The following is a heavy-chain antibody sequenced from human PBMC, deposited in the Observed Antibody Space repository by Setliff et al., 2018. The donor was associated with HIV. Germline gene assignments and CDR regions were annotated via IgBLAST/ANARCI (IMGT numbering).Heavy chain of an antibody. CDR3: ARDGYCGGDCYHDAFDI. J-gene: IGHJ3*02. D-gene: IGHD2-21*02. V-gene: IGHV4-4*08. Sequence: SETLSLTCTVSGGSISSYYWSWIRQPPGKGLEWIGYVYTSGSTNYNPSLKSRVTISVDTSKNQFSLKLSSVTAADTAVYYCARDGYCGGDCYHDAFDIWGQGTMVTVSS. CDR2: VYTSGST. CDR1: GGSISSYY.